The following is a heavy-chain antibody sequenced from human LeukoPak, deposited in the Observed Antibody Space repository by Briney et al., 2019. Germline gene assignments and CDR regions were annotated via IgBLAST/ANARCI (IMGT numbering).Heavy chain of an antibody. CDR3: AVCGGDCDYYYYYMDV. CDR1: GGSISSGSYY. J-gene: IGHJ6*03. D-gene: IGHD2-21*02. Sequence: SQTLSLTCTVSGGSISSGSYYWSWIRQPAGKGLEWIGRIYTSGSTNYNPSLRSRVTISVDTSKNQFSLKLSSVTAADTAVYYCAVCGGDCDYYYYYMDVWGKGTTVTVSS. V-gene: IGHV4-61*02. CDR2: IYTSGST.